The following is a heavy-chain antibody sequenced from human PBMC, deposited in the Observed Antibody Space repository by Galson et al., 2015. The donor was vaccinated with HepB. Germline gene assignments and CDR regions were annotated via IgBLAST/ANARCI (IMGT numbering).Heavy chain of an antibody. D-gene: IGHD6-25*01. J-gene: IGHJ4*02. Sequence: SLRLSCAASGFIFSNYGMHWVRQAPGKGLEWVAYIQYNGFTKYYGDSVTGRFTISRDNSKNTLYLQMNSLRPEDTALYHCARNTPASGYHGLHYGGQGTLVTVSS. CDR3: ARNTPASGYHGLHY. CDR2: IQYNGFTK. CDR1: GFIFSNYG. V-gene: IGHV3-30*02.